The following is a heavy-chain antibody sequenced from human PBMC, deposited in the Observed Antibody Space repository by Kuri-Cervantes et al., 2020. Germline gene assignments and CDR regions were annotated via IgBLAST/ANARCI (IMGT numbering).Heavy chain of an antibody. D-gene: IGHD3-3*01. Sequence: GGSLRLSCAASGFTFSSYSMNWVRQAPGKGLEWVSSISSSSSYIYYADSVKGRFTISRDNAKNSLYLQMNSLRAEDTAVYHCARDSSREWLPGILGLDVWGKGTTVTVSS. V-gene: IGHV3-21*03. CDR1: GFTFSSYS. CDR2: ISSSSSYI. CDR3: ARDSSREWLPGILGLDV. J-gene: IGHJ6*04.